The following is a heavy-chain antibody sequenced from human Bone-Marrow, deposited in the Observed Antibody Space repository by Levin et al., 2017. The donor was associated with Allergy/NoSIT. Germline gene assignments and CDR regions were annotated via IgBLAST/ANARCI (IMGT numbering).Heavy chain of an antibody. CDR3: ARVSFSNYFDH. CDR2: ISAASGNT. D-gene: IGHD2-2*01. CDR1: GYTFTTYP. Sequence: ASVKVSCKTSGYTFTTYPLAWLRQPPGQGLEWMGWISAASGNTNYAQQFKGRVTMTRDTSTDTVYMQLRRMSSGDTAVYYCARVSFSNYFDHWGQGALITVSS. J-gene: IGHJ4*02. V-gene: IGHV1-18*01.